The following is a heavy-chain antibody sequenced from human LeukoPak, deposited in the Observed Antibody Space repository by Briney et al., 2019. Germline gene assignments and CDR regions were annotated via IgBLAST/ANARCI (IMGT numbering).Heavy chain of an antibody. J-gene: IGHJ4*02. Sequence: KPSETLSLTCTVSGGSISSYYWSWIRQPPGKGLEWIGYIYYSGSTNYNPSLKSRVTISVDTSKNQFSLKLSSVTAADTAVYYCARVEGATGEVDYWGQGTLVTVSS. CDR3: ARVEGATGEVDY. CDR2: IYYSGST. V-gene: IGHV4-59*01. D-gene: IGHD4/OR15-4a*01. CDR1: GGSISSYY.